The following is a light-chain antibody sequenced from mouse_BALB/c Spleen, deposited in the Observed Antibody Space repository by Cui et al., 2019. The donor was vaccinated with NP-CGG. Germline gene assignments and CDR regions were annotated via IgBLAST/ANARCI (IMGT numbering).Light chain of an antibody. CDR1: SSVSY. CDR3: HQWSSYPWT. Sequence: QIVLTQSPAIMSASLGEEITLTCSARSSVSYMHWYQQKAGTSPKRLIYSTSSLASGVPARFSGSGSGTFYSLTVSSVEAEDAADYYCHQWSSYPWTFGGGTKLEIK. V-gene: IGKV4-80*01. J-gene: IGKJ1*01. CDR2: STS.